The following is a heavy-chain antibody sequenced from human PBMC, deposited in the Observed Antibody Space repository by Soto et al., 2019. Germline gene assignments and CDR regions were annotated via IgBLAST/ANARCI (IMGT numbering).Heavy chain of an antibody. Sequence: LRLSCAASGFTFSSYAMSWVRQAPGKGLEWVSAISGSGGSTYYADSVKGRFTISRDNSKNTLYLQMNSLRAEDTAVYYCAKEEYRHYDSSGSFDYWGQGTLVTVS. CDR1: GFTFSSYA. J-gene: IGHJ4*02. CDR2: ISGSGGST. D-gene: IGHD3-22*01. CDR3: AKEEYRHYDSSGSFDY. V-gene: IGHV3-23*01.